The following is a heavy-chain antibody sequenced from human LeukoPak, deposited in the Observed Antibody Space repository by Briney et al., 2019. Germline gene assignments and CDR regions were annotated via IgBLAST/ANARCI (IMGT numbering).Heavy chain of an antibody. CDR1: GGSFSGYY. V-gene: IGHV4-34*01. CDR3: ARVGRQLVINY. J-gene: IGHJ4*02. Sequence: SETLSLTCAVYGGSFSGYYWSWIRQPPGKGLEWIGEINHSGSTNYNPSLKSRVTISVDTSKNQFSLKLSSVTAADTAVYYCARVGRQLVINYWGQGTLVTVSS. CDR2: INHSGST. D-gene: IGHD6-13*01.